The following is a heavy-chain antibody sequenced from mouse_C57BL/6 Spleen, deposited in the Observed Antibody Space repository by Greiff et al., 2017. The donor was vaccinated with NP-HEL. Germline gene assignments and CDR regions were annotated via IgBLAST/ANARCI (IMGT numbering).Heavy chain of an antibody. CDR3: ARWYDFQYYFDD. CDR2: IDPNSGGT. CDR1: GYTFTSYW. D-gene: IGHD2-4*01. Sequence: QVQLQQPGAELVKPGASVKLSCKASGYTFTSYWMHWVKQRPGQGLEWIGRIDPNSGGTKYNEKFKSKATLTVDKPSSTAYMQLSSLTSEDSAVYYCARWYDFQYYFDDWGQGTTLTVSS. J-gene: IGHJ2*01. V-gene: IGHV1-72*01.